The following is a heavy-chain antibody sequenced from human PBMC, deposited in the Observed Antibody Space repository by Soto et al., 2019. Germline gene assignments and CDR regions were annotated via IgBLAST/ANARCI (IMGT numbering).Heavy chain of an antibody. CDR2: IDWDDDK. D-gene: IGHD1-26*01. J-gene: IGHJ6*02. CDR1: LFSLSTSGMC. Sequence: SGPTLVNPTQTLTLTGTFSLFSLSTSGMCVSWIRQPPGKALEWLARIDWDDDKYYSTSLKTRLTISKDTSKNQVVLTMTNMDPVDTATYYCARTPYRIWFPELPRYYYYGMDVWGQGTTVTVSS. V-gene: IGHV2-70*11. CDR3: ARTPYRIWFPELPRYYYYGMDV.